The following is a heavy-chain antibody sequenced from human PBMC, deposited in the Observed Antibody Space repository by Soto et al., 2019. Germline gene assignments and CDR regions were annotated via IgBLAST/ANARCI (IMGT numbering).Heavy chain of an antibody. Sequence: PGGSLRLSCAASGFTVSNAWMSWVRQAPGKGLEWVGRIKSKTDGGTTDYAAPVKGRFTISRDDSKNTLYLQMNSLKTEDTAVYYCTTDRGNTYYDFWSGYWRYYYYMDVWGKGTTVTVSS. CDR1: GFTVSNAW. CDR2: IKSKTDGGTT. CDR3: TTDRGNTYYDFWSGYWRYYYYMDV. V-gene: IGHV3-15*01. D-gene: IGHD3-3*01. J-gene: IGHJ6*03.